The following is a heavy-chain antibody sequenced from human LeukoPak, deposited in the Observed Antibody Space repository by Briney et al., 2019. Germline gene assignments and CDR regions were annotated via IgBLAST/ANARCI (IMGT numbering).Heavy chain of an antibody. CDR2: ISYDGDDGSNI. D-gene: IGHD1-26*01. Sequence: GGSLRLSCAASGFTFSSYAMHWVRQAPGKGLEWVAVISYDGDDGSNIYYADSVKGRFTIFRDNSKSTLYLQMNSLRAEDTAVYSCARDGIGSHFDYWGQGTLVTVSS. CDR1: GFTFSSYA. CDR3: ARDGIGSHFDY. J-gene: IGHJ4*02. V-gene: IGHV3-30-3*01.